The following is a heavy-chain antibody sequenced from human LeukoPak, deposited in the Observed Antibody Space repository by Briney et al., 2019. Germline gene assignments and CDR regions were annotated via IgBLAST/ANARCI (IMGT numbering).Heavy chain of an antibody. D-gene: IGHD2/OR15-2a*01. Sequence: GGSLRLSCAASGFTFSSYAMHWVRQAPGKGLEWVAVMSYDGSNKYYADSVKGRFTISRDNSKNTLYLQMNSLRAEDTAVYYCAKSVSMRAPLDYWGQGTLVTVSS. CDR3: AKSVSMRAPLDY. V-gene: IGHV3-30*04. J-gene: IGHJ4*02. CDR1: GFTFSSYA. CDR2: MSYDGSNK.